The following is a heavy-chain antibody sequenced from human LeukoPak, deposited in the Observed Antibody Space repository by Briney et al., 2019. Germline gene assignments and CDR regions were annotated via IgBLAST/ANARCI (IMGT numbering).Heavy chain of an antibody. Sequence: WIRQAPGKGLEWVAVISNDGSSKYYPDSVKGRFTISRDNSKNTLYLQMNRLRIEDSALYYCAKSRAPTAAPDAFDFWGQGTMVIVSS. CDR3: AKSRAPTAAPDAFDF. V-gene: IGHV3-30-3*02. CDR2: ISNDGSSK. D-gene: IGHD1-14*01. J-gene: IGHJ3*01.